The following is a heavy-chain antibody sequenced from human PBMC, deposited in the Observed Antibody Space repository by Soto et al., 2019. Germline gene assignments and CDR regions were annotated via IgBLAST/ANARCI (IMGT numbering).Heavy chain of an antibody. CDR1: GGTFSSYA. D-gene: IGHD3-22*01. V-gene: IGHV1-69*12. J-gene: IGHJ4*02. Sequence: QVQLVQSGAEVKKPGSSVKVSCKASGGTFSSYAISWVRQAPGQGLEWMGGIIPIFGTAIYAQKFQGRVTITADESTSTAYMELSSLRSEDTAVYYCASDYYDSSGYYFSYYFDYWGQGTLVTVSS. CDR3: ASDYYDSSGYYFSYYFDY. CDR2: IIPIFGTA.